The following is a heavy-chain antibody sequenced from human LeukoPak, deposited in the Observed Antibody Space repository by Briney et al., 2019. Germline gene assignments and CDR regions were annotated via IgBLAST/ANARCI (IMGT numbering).Heavy chain of an antibody. CDR2: ISYDGSNK. V-gene: IGHV3-30*01. J-gene: IGHJ6*03. Sequence: SGGSLRLSCAASGFTFSSYAMHWVRQAPGKGLEWVAVISYDGSNKYYADSVKGRFTISRDNSKNTLYLQMNSLRAEDTAVYYCARVNDMGIYYYYYYMDVWGKGTTVTVSS. CDR1: GFTFSSYA. CDR3: ARVNDMGIYYYYYYMDV. D-gene: IGHD3-9*01.